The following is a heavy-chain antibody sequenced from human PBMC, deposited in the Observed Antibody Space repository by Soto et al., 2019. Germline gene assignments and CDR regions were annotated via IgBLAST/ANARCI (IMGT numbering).Heavy chain of an antibody. V-gene: IGHV1-3*01. D-gene: IGHD3-10*01. Sequence: QVQLVQSGAEVKKPGASVRVSCKASGYTFSTYALHWVRQAPGQRLEWMGWINAGNGNTKYSQNFQGRVTFTRDTSASTAYMELSSLRSEDTAVYYCASPSYGSGNFSWGQGTLVTVSS. CDR3: ASPSYGSGNFS. CDR1: GYTFSTYA. CDR2: INAGNGNT. J-gene: IGHJ5*02.